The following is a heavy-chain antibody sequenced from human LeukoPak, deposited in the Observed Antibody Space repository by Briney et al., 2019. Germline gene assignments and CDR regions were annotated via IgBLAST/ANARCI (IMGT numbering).Heavy chain of an antibody. CDR2: ITDSGSTI. Sequence: GGSLRLSCAASGFSFSDYYMSWVRQALGKGLEWISYITDSGSTIYYAESVKGRFTISRDDAKTSLYLQMNNLRAEDTAVYYCARDRDCGTTTCSIDYWGQGTLVTVSS. CDR1: GFSFSDYY. V-gene: IGHV3-11*01. CDR3: ARDRDCGTTTCSIDY. J-gene: IGHJ4*02. D-gene: IGHD2-2*01.